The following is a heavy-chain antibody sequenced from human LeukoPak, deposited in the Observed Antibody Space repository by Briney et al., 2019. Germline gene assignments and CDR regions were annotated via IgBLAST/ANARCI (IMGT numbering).Heavy chain of an antibody. CDR3: ARVVGLTGYSSSWYSGYYYYMDV. Sequence: SVKVSCKASGGTFSSYAISWVRQAPGQGLEWMGGIIHIFGTTNYAQKFQDRVTITADKSTSTAYMELSSLRSEDTAVYYCARVVGLTGYSSSWYSGYYYYMDVWGKGTTVTVSS. CDR2: IIHIFGTT. J-gene: IGHJ6*03. V-gene: IGHV1-69*06. CDR1: GGTFSSYA. D-gene: IGHD6-13*01.